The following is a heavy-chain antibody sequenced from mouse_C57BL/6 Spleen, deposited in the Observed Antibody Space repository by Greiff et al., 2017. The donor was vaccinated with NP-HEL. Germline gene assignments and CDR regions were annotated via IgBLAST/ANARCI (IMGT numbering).Heavy chain of an antibody. J-gene: IGHJ4*01. D-gene: IGHD1-1*01. CDR1: GYTFTSYD. CDR3: ASPHYYGSSYYAMDY. Sequence: VQLQESGPELVKPGASVKLSCKASGYTFTSYDIHWVKQRPGQGLEWIGWIYPRDGSTKYNEKFKGKATLTVDTSSSTAYIALHSLTSEDSAVYVGASPHYYGSSYYAMDYRGKGTSVTVSS. V-gene: IGHV1-85*01. CDR2: IYPRDGST.